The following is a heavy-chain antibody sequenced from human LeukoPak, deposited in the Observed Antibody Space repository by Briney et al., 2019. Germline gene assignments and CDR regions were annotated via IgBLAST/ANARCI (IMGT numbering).Heavy chain of an antibody. CDR2: INPNSGGT. J-gene: IGHJ4*02. V-gene: IGHV1-2*02. CDR1: GYSFTGYY. D-gene: IGHD2-2*01. CDR3: ARRPIVGVPAPIDY. Sequence: ASMKVSCKASGYSFTGYYMHWVRQAPGQGLEWMGCINPNSGGTDYAQKFQGRVTMTRDTSITTAYMELSRLRSDDTAVYYCARRPIVGVPAPIDYWGQGNLVTVSS.